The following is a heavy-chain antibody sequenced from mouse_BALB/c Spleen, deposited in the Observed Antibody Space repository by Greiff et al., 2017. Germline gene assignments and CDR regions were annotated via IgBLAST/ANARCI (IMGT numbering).Heavy chain of an antibody. Sequence: QVQLQQSGAELVRPGSSVTISCKASGYAFSSYWMNWVKQRPGQGLEWIGQIYPGDGDTNYNGEFKGKATLTADKSSSTAYMKLSNLTSEDSAVYFCSRTIPWYFDVWGAGTTVTVSS. V-gene: IGHV1-80*01. CDR1: GYAFSSYW. J-gene: IGHJ1*01. CDR3: SRTIPWYFDV. CDR2: IYPGDGDT.